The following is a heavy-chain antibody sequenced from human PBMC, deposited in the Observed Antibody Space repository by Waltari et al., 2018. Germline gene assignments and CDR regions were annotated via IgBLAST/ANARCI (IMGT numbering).Heavy chain of an antibody. V-gene: IGHV1-2*01. CDR3: ARESVYGDYKFLGY. J-gene: IGHJ4*02. CDR2: RNPNSGGA. CDR1: GYTFTGYY. D-gene: IGHD4-17*01. Sequence: QVQLVQSGAEVKKPGASVKVSCKASGYTFTGYYMHWVRQAPGQGRAWMGRRNPNSGGANYAQKIRGRDTSTRDTSSSTAYRELSRRISDDTAVYYCARESVYGDYKFLGYWGQGTLVTVSS.